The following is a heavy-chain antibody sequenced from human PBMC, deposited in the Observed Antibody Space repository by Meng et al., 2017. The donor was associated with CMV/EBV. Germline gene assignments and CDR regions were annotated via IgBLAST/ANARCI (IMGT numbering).Heavy chain of an antibody. D-gene: IGHD1/OR15-1a*01. CDR3: GSFKQQVGGIYWNLDL. Sequence: GGSLRLSCAASGFSVSRNDMSWVRQAPGKGLEWVSIILGGGNTYYADSVKGRFTISRDNSRNTLYLQMNSRRTEDTAVYYCGSFKQQVGGIYWNLDLWGRGTLVTVSS. CDR2: ILGGGNT. J-gene: IGHJ2*01. V-gene: IGHV3-66*02. CDR1: GFSVSRND.